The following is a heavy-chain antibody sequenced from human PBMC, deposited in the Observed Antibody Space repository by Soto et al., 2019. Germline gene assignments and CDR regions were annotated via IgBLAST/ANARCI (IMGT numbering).Heavy chain of an antibody. CDR2: IFYDGSIK. CDR1: GFRFIDYG. V-gene: IGHV3-33*01. J-gene: IGHJ4*02. CDR3: ARDRLCSGGSCYSGFDN. D-gene: IGHD2-15*01. Sequence: GGSLRLSCAASGFRFIDYGMHWVRQAPGKGLQWVAVIFYDGSIKYNVDTVSGRFTISRDNSKNTLYLQMSSLRDEDTAVYYCARDRLCSGGSCYSGFDNWGQGTLVTVSS.